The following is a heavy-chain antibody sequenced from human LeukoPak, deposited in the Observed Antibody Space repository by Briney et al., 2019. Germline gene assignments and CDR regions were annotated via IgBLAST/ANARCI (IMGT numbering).Heavy chain of an antibody. J-gene: IGHJ4*02. V-gene: IGHV4-39*01. D-gene: IGHD1-7*01. CDR3: ARHPWHYAWYFDY. Sequence: SETLSLTCAVYGGSFSGYYWGWIRQPPGKGLEWTGSISYSETTYYHPSLKSRVTISVDISKNQFSLRLNSVTAADTAVYYCARHPWHYAWYFDYWGQGTLVTVSS. CDR2: ISYSETT. CDR1: GGSFSGYY.